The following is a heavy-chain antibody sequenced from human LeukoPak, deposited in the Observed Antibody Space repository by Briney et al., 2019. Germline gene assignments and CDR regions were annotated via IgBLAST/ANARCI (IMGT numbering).Heavy chain of an antibody. CDR2: IYYSGST. CDR3: ARQGGGSYYFDY. J-gene: IGHJ4*02. Sequence: SQTLSLTCTVSGGSISSGGYYWSWIRQHPGKGLEWIGYIYYSGSTYYNPSLKSRVTISVDTSNNHFSLKLSSVTAADTAVYYCARQGGGSYYFDYWGQGTLVTVSS. D-gene: IGHD2-15*01. CDR1: GGSISSGGYY. V-gene: IGHV4-31*03.